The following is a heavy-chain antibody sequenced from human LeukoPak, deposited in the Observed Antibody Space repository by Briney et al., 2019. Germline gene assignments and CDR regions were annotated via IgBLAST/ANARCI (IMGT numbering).Heavy chain of an antibody. CDR2: ISYDGSNK. CDR1: GFPFSSYA. Sequence: PGGSLRLSCAACGFPFSSYAMHWVRQAPGKGLEWVAVISYDGSNKYYADSVKGRFTISRDNSKNTLYLQMNSLRAEDTAVYYCARDRCSSTSCFVYFQHWGQGTLVTVSS. D-gene: IGHD2-2*01. J-gene: IGHJ1*01. V-gene: IGHV3-30-3*01. CDR3: ARDRCSSTSCFVYFQH.